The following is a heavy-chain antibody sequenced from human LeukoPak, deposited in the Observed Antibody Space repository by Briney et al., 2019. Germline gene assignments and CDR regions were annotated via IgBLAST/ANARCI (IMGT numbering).Heavy chain of an antibody. CDR1: GYSFTNYG. V-gene: IGHV1-18*01. CDR2: ISGSNGNA. Sequence: ASVKVSCKASGYSFTNYGISWVRQATGQGLEWMGWISGSNGNANCAQILQGRVSLTTDTSTSTAYMELRSLRSDDTAIYYCARAGAVLTTHFNGWGQGTLVVVSS. J-gene: IGHJ4*02. D-gene: IGHD4-11*01. CDR3: ARAGAVLTTHFNG.